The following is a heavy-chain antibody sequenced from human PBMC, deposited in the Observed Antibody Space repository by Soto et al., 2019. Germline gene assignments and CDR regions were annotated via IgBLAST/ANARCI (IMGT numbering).Heavy chain of an antibody. CDR2: IKSKTDGGTT. CDR1: GFTFSNAW. CDR3: TTHYGDYVEVDY. J-gene: IGHJ4*02. D-gene: IGHD4-17*01. Sequence: GGSLRLSCAASGFTFSNAWMSWVRQAPGKGLEWVGRIKSKTDGGTTDYAAPVKGRFTISRDDSKNTLYLQMNSLKTEDTAVYYCTTHYGDYVEVDYWGQGTLVTVSS. V-gene: IGHV3-15*01.